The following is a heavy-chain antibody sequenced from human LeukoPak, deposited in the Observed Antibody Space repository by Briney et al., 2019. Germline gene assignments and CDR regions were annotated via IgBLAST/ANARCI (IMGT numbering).Heavy chain of an antibody. D-gene: IGHD2-15*01. CDR3: AKDRRLRYCSGGSCHPHDAFDI. V-gene: IGHV3-30*18. CDR1: GFTFRSYG. J-gene: IGHJ3*02. Sequence: PGGSLRLSCAASGFTFRSYGMHWVRQAPGKGLEWVAVISYDGSNKYYADSVKGRFTISRDNSKNTLYLQMNSLRAEDTAVYYCAKDRRLRYCSGGSCHPHDAFDIWGQGTMVTVSS. CDR2: ISYDGSNK.